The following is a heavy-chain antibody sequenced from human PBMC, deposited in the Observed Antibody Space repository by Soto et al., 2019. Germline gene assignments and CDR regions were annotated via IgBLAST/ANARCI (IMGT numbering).Heavy chain of an antibody. CDR2: INPNSGGT. J-gene: IGHJ6*03. V-gene: IGHV1-2*02. D-gene: IGHD2-2*01. Sequence: ASVKVSCKASGYTFTGYYMHWVRQAPGQGLEWMGWINPNSGGTNYAQKFQGRVTMTRNTSISTAYMELSSLRSEDTAVYYCARGAPCSSTSCSYYYYYMDVWGKGTTVTVSS. CDR3: ARGAPCSSTSCSYYYYYMDV. CDR1: GYTFTGYY.